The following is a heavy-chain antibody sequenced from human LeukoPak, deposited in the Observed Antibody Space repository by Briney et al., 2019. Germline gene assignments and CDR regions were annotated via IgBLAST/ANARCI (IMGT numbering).Heavy chain of an antibody. J-gene: IGHJ4*02. CDR3: ASETLYYDSSGYYSDYFDY. Sequence: ETLSLTCAVYGGSFSGYYWSWIRQPPGKGLEWIGEINHSGSINYNPSLKSRVTISVDTSKNQFSLKLSSVTAADTAVYYCASETLYYDSSGYYSDYFDYWGQGTLVTVSS. CDR1: GGSFSGYY. CDR2: INHSGSI. D-gene: IGHD3-22*01. V-gene: IGHV4-34*01.